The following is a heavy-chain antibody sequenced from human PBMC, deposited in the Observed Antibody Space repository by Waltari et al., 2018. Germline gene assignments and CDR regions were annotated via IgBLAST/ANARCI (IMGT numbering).Heavy chain of an antibody. CDR3: ARGVRGAVAGRRGGMDV. V-gene: IGHV4-4*02. Sequence: QVQLQESGPGLVKPSGTLSLTCAVPGGSISSSNWWSWVRQPPGKGQEWIVDIYLSGTTHYYPALNSRVTISVVKTENQFSQKLSYVTAADTAVYFCARGVRGAVAGRRGGMDVWCQGTTVTVSS. D-gene: IGHD6-19*01. J-gene: IGHJ6*02. CDR2: IYLSGTT. CDR1: GGSISSSNW.